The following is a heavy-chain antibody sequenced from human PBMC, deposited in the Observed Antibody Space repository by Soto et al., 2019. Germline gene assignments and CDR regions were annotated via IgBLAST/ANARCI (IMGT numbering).Heavy chain of an antibody. V-gene: IGHV4-30-4*01. CDR3: ARDGSGSYYRFDY. CDR1: GGSISSGDYY. D-gene: IGHD3-10*01. Sequence: TLSLTCTVSGGSISSGDYYWSWIRQPPGKALEWIGYIYYTGNTYYNPSLRSRVSISADTSKNQFSLTLTSVTAADSAMYYCARDGSGSYYRFDYWGQGTLVTVPS. CDR2: IYYTGNT. J-gene: IGHJ4*02.